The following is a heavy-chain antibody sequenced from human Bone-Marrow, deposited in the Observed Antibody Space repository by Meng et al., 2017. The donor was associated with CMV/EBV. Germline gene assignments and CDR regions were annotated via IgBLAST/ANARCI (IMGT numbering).Heavy chain of an antibody. CDR3: ARVVGVAARPVWFDP. CDR1: GGSISSSSYY. D-gene: IGHD6-6*01. J-gene: IGHJ5*02. V-gene: IGHV4-39*07. Sequence: SETLSLTCTVSGGSISSSSYYWGWIRQPPGKGLEWIGSIYYSGSTYYNPSLKSRVTISVDTSKNQFSLKLSSVTAADTAVYYCARVVGVAARPVWFDPWGQGNLVTVSS. CDR2: IYYSGST.